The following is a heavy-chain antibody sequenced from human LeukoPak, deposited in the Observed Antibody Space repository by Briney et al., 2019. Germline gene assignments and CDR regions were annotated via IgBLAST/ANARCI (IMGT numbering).Heavy chain of an antibody. J-gene: IGHJ4*02. CDR2: IYYSGST. Sequence: PSETLSLTCTVSGGSISSYYWSWIRQPPGKGLEWIGYIYYSGSTNYNLSLKSRVTISVDTSKNQFSLKLSSVTAADTAVYYCASYIVGGSLGDWGQGTLVTVSS. V-gene: IGHV4-59*13. CDR1: GGSISSYY. D-gene: IGHD1-26*01. CDR3: ASYIVGGSLGD.